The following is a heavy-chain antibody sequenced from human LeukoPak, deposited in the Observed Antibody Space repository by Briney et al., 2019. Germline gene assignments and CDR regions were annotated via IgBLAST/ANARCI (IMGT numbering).Heavy chain of an antibody. D-gene: IGHD5-18*01. CDR3: ARHAYSYGTGGY. V-gene: IGHV4-34*01. CDR1: GGSISSYY. CDR2: INHSGST. Sequence: SETLSLTCTVSGGSISSYYWSWIRQPPGKGLEWIGEINHSGSTNYNPSLKSRVTISVDTSKNQFSLKLSSVTAADTAVYYCARHAYSYGTGGYWGQGTLVTVSS. J-gene: IGHJ4*02.